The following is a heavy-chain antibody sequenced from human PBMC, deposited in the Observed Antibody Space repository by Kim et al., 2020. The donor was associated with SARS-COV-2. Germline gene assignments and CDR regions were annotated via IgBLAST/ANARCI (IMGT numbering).Heavy chain of an antibody. CDR1: GFIVGDSY. D-gene: IGHD3-22*01. J-gene: IGHJ5*02. V-gene: IGHV3-66*01. CDR2: IYTGGNT. CDR3: TRGRRDSRGYVDP. Sequence: GGSLRLSCAASGFIVGDSYMSWVRQAPGKGLEWVAVIYTGGNTYYADSVKGRFTMSRDNSKNTVYLHLNSLRAEDTAVEYCTRGRRDSRGYVDPWGQGTLVTVPT.